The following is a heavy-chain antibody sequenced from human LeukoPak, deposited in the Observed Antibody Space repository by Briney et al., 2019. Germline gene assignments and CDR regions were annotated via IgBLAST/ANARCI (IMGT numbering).Heavy chain of an antibody. J-gene: IGHJ4*02. D-gene: IGHD4-17*01. CDR1: GGTFSSYA. V-gene: IGHV1-69*05. CDR3: AREPYGDYVALDY. Sequence: SVKVSCKASGGTFSSYAISWVRQAPGQGLEWMGGIIPIFGTANYAQKFQGRVTMTRDTSTSTVYMELSSLRSEDTAVYYCAREPYGDYVALDYWGQGTLVTVSS. CDR2: IIPIFGTA.